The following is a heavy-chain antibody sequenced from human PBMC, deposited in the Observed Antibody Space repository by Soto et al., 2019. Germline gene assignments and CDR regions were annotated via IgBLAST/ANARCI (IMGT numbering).Heavy chain of an antibody. CDR3: ARGSGVDAATPFDY. CDR1: GFSFKDHG. CDR2: IWYDSSNN. V-gene: IGHV3-33*01. D-gene: IGHD2-8*01. J-gene: IGHJ4*02. Sequence: QVQLVESGGGVVQPGRSLRLSCVASGFSFKDHGMHWVRQAPGKGPEWVAVIWYDSSNNYYGDSVKGRFTISRDNSKNSLFLQMNSLRVEDTGLYYCARGSGVDAATPFDYWGQGALVTVSS.